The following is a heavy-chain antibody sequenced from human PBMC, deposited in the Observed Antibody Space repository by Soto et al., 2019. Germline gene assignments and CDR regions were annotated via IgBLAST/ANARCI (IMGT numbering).Heavy chain of an antibody. CDR3: ARADDFGEGKWFDP. Sequence: SETLSLTCTVSGDSISRGGYYWSWIRQHPGKGLEWIGYIYYSGSTYYNPSLKSRVTISVDTSKNQFSLKLSSVTAADTAVYYCARADDFGEGKWFDPWGQGTLVTVSS. CDR2: IYYSGST. D-gene: IGHD3-10*01. J-gene: IGHJ5*02. CDR1: GDSISRGGYY. V-gene: IGHV4-31*03.